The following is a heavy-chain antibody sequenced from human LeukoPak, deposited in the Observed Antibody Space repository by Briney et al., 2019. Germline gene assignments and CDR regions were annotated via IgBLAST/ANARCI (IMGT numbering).Heavy chain of an antibody. D-gene: IGHD2-21*02. CDR3: ARFFGYCGGDCYGDV. Sequence: GESLKISCKGSGYSFTSCWIGWVRQMPGKGLEWMGIIYPGDSDTRYSPSFQGQVTISADKSISTAYLQWRSLKASDTAMYYCARFFGYCGGDCYGDVWGKGTTVTVSS. J-gene: IGHJ6*04. CDR1: GYSFTSCW. V-gene: IGHV5-51*01. CDR2: IYPGDSDT.